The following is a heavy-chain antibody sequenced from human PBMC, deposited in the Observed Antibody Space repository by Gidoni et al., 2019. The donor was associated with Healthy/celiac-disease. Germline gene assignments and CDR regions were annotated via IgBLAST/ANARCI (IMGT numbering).Heavy chain of an antibody. J-gene: IGHJ5*02. CDR2: IWYDGSNK. V-gene: IGHV3-33*01. Sequence: QVQLVESGGGVVQPGRSLRLACAASGFTFSSYGMHWVRRAPGKGLEWVAVIWYDGSNKYYADSVKGRFTISRDNSKNTLYLQMNSLRAEDTAVYYCARVGRDTAMVLDNWFDPWGQGTLVTVSS. CDR3: ARVGRDTAMVLDNWFDP. CDR1: GFTFSSYG. D-gene: IGHD5-18*01.